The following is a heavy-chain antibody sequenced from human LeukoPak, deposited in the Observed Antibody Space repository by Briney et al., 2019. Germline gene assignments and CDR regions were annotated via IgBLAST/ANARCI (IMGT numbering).Heavy chain of an antibody. Sequence: PSETLSLTCTVSGGSISSYYWSWIRQPPGKGLEWIGYIYYSGSTNYNPSLKSRVTISVDTSKNQFSLKLSSVTAADTAVYYCARAGRTYDYVWGSYRFFDYWGQGTLVTVSS. CDR1: GGSISSYY. CDR3: ARAGRTYDYVWGSYRFFDY. D-gene: IGHD3-16*02. V-gene: IGHV4-59*12. J-gene: IGHJ4*02. CDR2: IYYSGST.